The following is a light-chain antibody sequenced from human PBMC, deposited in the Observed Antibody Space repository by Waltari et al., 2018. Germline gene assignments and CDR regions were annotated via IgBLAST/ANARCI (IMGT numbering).Light chain of an antibody. CDR1: SSDY. V-gene: IGLV2-8*01. CDR2: DVS. J-gene: IGLJ3*02. CDR3: SSYADNTLV. Sequence: QSALTQPPSASWSPGQSVTISCTGTSSDYVSWFQHHPGKAPKLMIYDVSKRPSGVPDRFSGSKSGNTASLTVSGLQADDEAHYYCSSYADNTLVFGGGTKLTVL.